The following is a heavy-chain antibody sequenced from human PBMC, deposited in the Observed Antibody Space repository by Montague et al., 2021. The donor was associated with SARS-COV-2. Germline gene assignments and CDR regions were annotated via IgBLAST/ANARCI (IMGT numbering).Heavy chain of an antibody. V-gene: IGHV4-59*01. D-gene: IGHD3-9*01. CDR3: ARDRGQTYYDILTGRALSVDFANGMDV. Sequence: SETLSLTCTVSGGSIRNYFWSWIRQPPGKGLEWIGYIYYSGSTNYNPSLKSRVTISVDTSKNQFPLKLSSVTAADTAVYYCARDRGQTYYDILTGRALSVDFANGMDVRGQGTTVTVSS. CDR1: GGSIRNYF. J-gene: IGHJ6*02. CDR2: IYYSGST.